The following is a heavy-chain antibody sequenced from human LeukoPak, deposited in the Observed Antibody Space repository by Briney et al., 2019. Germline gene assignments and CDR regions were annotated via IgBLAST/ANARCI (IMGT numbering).Heavy chain of an antibody. D-gene: IGHD2-21*02. CDR1: GGTFSSYA. V-gene: IGHV1-69*04. CDR2: IIPIFGIA. CDR3: ARLCGGDCYASSPPSDY. J-gene: IGHJ4*02. Sequence: SVKVSCKASGGTFSSYAISWVRQAPGQGLEWMGRIIPIFGIANYAQKFQGRVTITADKSTSTAYMELSSLRSEDTAVYYCARLCGGDCYASSPPSDYWGQGTLVTVSS.